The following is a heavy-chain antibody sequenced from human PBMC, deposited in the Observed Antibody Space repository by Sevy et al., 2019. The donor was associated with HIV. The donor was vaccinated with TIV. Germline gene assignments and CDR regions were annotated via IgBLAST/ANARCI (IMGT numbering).Heavy chain of an antibody. V-gene: IGHV3-30*04. CDR2: ISFEGRNE. Sequence: GGSLRLSCAASGFTFGNHAIHWVRQAPGKGLEWVAIISFEGRNEHFAGSVKGRFTISRDNSKKTVYLQMTNLRSEDAAVYYCARDQCTDGVCFRSGYFDYWGQGTLVTVSS. CDR1: GFTFGNHA. J-gene: IGHJ4*01. CDR3: ARDQCTDGVCFRSGYFDY. D-gene: IGHD2-8*01.